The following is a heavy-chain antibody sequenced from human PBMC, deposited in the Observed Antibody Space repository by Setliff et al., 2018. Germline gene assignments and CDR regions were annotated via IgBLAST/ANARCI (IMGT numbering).Heavy chain of an antibody. V-gene: IGHV4-39*07. CDR3: ARVRVVQGYYEFDY. CDR1: GDSISSSTYH. CDR2: IYYNGNT. J-gene: IGHJ4*02. Sequence: SETLSLTCTVSGDSISSSTYHWGWIRQSPGKGLEWIGNIYYNGNTNKNPSLKSRVTISVDTSRDQFSLRLSSVTAADTAMYYCARVRVVQGYYEFDYWGQGTLVTVSA. D-gene: IGHD3-16*01.